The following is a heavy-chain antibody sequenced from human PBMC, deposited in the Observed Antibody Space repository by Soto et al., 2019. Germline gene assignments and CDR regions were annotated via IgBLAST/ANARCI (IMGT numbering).Heavy chain of an antibody. CDR3: ARDRESIVGATGSFDY. CDR2: IYSGGST. Sequence: EVQLVESGGGLVQPGGSLRLSCAASGFTVSSNYMSWVRQAPGKGLEWVSVIYSGGSTYYADSVKGRFTISRDNSKNTLYLQMNSLRAEDTAVYYCARDRESIVGATGSFDYWGQGTLVTVSS. J-gene: IGHJ4*02. CDR1: GFTVSSNY. V-gene: IGHV3-66*01. D-gene: IGHD1-26*01.